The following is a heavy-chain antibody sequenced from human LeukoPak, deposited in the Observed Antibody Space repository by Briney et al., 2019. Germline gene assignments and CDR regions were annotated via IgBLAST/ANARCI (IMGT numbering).Heavy chain of an antibody. J-gene: IGHJ3*02. V-gene: IGHV4-4*07. CDR3: ARDIIVVVPAALAFDI. Sequence: SETLSLTCTVSGGSISSYYWSWIRQPAGKGLEWIGRIYTSGSTNYNPSLKSRVTMSVDTSKNQFSLKLSPVTAADTAVYYCARDIIVVVPAALAFDIWGQGTMVTVSS. CDR2: IYTSGST. CDR1: GGSISSYY. D-gene: IGHD2-2*01.